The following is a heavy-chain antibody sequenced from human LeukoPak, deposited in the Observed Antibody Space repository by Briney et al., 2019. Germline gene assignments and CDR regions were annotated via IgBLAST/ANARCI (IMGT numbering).Heavy chain of an antibody. Sequence: PSGTLSLTCAVSGGSISSSSYYWGWIRQPPGKGLEWIGSIYYSGSTYYNPSLKSRVTISVDTSKNQFSLKLTSVTAADTAVYYCARVKVLGGGIYYYDYWGQGTLVTVSS. CDR3: ARVKVLGGGIYYYDY. D-gene: IGHD3-16*01. V-gene: IGHV4-39*07. CDR1: GGSISSSSYY. J-gene: IGHJ4*02. CDR2: IYYSGST.